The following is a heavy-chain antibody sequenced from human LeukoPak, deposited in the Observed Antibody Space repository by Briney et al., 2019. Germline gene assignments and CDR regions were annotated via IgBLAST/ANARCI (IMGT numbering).Heavy chain of an antibody. CDR2: IYYSGST. CDR1: GGSISSSSYY. CDR3: ARDLKDFWSGYPFDP. J-gene: IGHJ5*02. V-gene: IGHV4-39*07. Sequence: SQTLSLTCTVSGGSISSSSYYWGWIRQPPGKGLEWIGSIYYSGSTYYNPSLKSRVTISVDTSKNQFSLKLSSVTAADTAVYYCARDLKDFWSGYPFDPWGQGTLVTVSS. D-gene: IGHD3-3*01.